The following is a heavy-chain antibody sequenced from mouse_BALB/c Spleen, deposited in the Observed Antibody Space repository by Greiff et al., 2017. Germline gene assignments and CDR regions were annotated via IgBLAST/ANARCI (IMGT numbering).Heavy chain of an antibody. D-gene: IGHD1-3*01. CDR2: ISSGSSTI. Sequence: DVKLVESGGGLVQPGGSRKLSCAASGFTFSSFGMHWVRQAPEKGLEWVAYISSGSSTIYYADTVKGRFTISRDNPKNTLFLQMTSLRSEDTAMYYCARKLEYAMDYWGQGTSVTVSS. V-gene: IGHV5-17*02. CDR1: GFTFSSFG. J-gene: IGHJ4*01. CDR3: ARKLEYAMDY.